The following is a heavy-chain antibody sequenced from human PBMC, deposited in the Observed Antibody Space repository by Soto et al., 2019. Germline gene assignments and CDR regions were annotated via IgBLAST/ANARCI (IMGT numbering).Heavy chain of an antibody. D-gene: IGHD1-26*01. CDR3: ASIYSGSSHLRY. CDR2: IYYSGST. V-gene: IGHV4-59*08. Sequence: SETLSLTCTVPGGSISSYYWSWIRQPPGKGLEWIGYIYYSGSTNYNPSLKSRVTISVDTSKNQFSLKLSSVTAADTAVYYCASIYSGSSHLRYWGQGTLVTVSS. CDR1: GGSISSYY. J-gene: IGHJ4*02.